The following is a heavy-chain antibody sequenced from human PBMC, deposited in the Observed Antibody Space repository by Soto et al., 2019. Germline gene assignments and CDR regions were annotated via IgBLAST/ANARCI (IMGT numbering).Heavy chain of an antibody. D-gene: IGHD2-21*01. V-gene: IGHV3-33*01. CDR1: VFTFSNYG. Sequence: GGSLRLTCASSVFTFSNYGMHWVRQAPGKGLDWVAVIWYDGNNKYYADSVKGRFTISRDNSNKTLYVQMTSLRAEDTAVYYCARGLHSLFDYWGQGTLVTVSS. J-gene: IGHJ4*02. CDR3: ARGLHSLFDY. CDR2: IWYDGNNK.